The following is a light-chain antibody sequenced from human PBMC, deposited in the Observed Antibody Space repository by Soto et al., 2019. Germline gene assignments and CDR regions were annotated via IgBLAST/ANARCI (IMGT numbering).Light chain of an antibody. Sequence: QSVLTQPASVSGSPGQSITISCTGISSDGDDYKDVSWYQQHPGKAPKLMIYEVTYRPSGVSNRFSGSKSGNTASLTISGLQAEDEADYYCSSYTSTSTVFGTGTKLTV. J-gene: IGLJ1*01. CDR3: SSYTSTSTV. V-gene: IGLV2-14*01. CDR2: EVT. CDR1: SSDGDDYKD.